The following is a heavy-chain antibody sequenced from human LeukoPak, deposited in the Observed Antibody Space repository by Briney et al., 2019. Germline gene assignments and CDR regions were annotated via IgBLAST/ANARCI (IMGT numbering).Heavy chain of an antibody. CDR3: ARDLGYSGSYIDC. CDR2: ISYDGGNK. CDR1: GFTFSSYV. V-gene: IGHV3-30*03. Sequence: GRSLRLSCAASGFTFSSYVMHWVRQAPGKGLEWVAFISYDGGNKYYADSVKGRFTISRDNSKNTLYLQMNSLRTEDTAVYYCARDLGYSGSYIDCWGQGTLVTVSS. J-gene: IGHJ4*02. D-gene: IGHD1-26*01.